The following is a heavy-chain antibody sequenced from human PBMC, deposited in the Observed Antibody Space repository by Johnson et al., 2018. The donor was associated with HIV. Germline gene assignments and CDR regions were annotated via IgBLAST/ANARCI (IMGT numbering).Heavy chain of an antibody. D-gene: IGHD6-6*01. Sequence: VQVVESGGGLVQSGGSLRLSCAASGFTFSRYAMHWVRQAPGKGLEWVSVIYSGGSTYYADSVKGRFTISRDNAKNSLYLQMNSLRAEDTAVYYCARDFVPSWVDAFNVWGQGTTVTVSS. J-gene: IGHJ3*01. CDR2: IYSGGST. V-gene: IGHV3-66*01. CDR1: GFTFSRYA. CDR3: ARDFVPSWVDAFNV.